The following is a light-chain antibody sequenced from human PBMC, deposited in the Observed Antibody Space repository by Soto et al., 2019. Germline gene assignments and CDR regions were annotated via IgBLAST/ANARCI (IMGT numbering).Light chain of an antibody. Sequence: QSALTQPAYVSGSPGQSIAISCTGTSSDVGAYDSVSWYQQHPGKAPKVMIYDVSHRPSGVSNRFSGSKSGNTASLTISGLQAEDEADYYCSSYTTSSTLEFGGGTKLTVL. CDR2: DVS. CDR1: SSDVGAYDS. CDR3: SSYTTSSTLE. J-gene: IGLJ2*01. V-gene: IGLV2-14*01.